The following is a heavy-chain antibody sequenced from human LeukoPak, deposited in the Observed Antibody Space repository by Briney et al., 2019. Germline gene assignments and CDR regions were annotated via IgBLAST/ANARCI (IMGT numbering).Heavy chain of an antibody. D-gene: IGHD3-9*01. J-gene: IGHJ5*02. Sequence: GESLQISCKGSGYSFTSYWIGWVRQMPGKGLEWMGIIYPGDSDTRYSPSFQGQVTISADKSISTAYLQWSSLKASDTAMYYCAKTYYDILTGFDPWGQGTLVTVSS. CDR2: IYPGDSDT. CDR3: AKTYYDILTGFDP. V-gene: IGHV5-51*01. CDR1: GYSFTSYW.